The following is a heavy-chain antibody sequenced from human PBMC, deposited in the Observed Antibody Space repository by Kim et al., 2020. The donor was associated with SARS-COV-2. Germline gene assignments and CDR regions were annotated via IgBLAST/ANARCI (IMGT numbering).Heavy chain of an antibody. CDR3: AKALEGSDTS. CDR2: IYSGDGGT. V-gene: IGHV3-23*03. J-gene: IGHJ4*02. CDR1: GFTFSVYA. Sequence: GGSLRLSCAASGFTFSVYAMSWVRQAPGKGLEWVSLIYSGDGGTYYADSVKGRFTISRDDAKNTLYLQMNSLRAEDTAVYYCAKALEGSDTSWGQGTLVTVSS.